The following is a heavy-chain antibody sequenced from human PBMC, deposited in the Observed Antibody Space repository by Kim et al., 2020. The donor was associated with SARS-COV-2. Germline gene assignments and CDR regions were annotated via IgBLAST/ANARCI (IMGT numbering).Heavy chain of an antibody. CDR2: ISGGSSYI. J-gene: IGHJ4*02. V-gene: IGHV3-21*01. Sequence: GGSLRLSCAASGFTFSSNSMNWVRQAPGKGLEWVSSISGGSSYIYYADSVKGRFTISRDNAEKSLYLQMNSLRAEDTAVYYCAREMYTSRGSCDYWGQGTLVTVSS. CDR3: AREMYTSRGSCDY. CDR1: GFTFSSNS. D-gene: IGHD3-10*01.